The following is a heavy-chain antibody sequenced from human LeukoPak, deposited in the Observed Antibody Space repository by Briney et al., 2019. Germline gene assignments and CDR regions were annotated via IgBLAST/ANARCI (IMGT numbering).Heavy chain of an antibody. Sequence: PGGSLRLSCAASGFTFSSYAMHWVRQAPGKGLEWVAVISYDGSNKYYADSVKGRFTISRDNSKNTLYLQMNSLRAEDTAVYYCAREQYCSGGSCYATVTTGPPEFDYWGQGTLVTVSS. J-gene: IGHJ4*02. CDR2: ISYDGSNK. D-gene: IGHD2-15*01. CDR1: GFTFSSYA. V-gene: IGHV3-30-3*01. CDR3: AREQYCSGGSCYATVTTGPPEFDY.